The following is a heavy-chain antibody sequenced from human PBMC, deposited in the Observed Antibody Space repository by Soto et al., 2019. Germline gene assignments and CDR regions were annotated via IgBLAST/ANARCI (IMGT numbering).Heavy chain of an antibody. CDR1: GYSISVVS. V-gene: IGHV1-24*01. CDR3: ATPTPRRGAMIFSISFGF. J-gene: IGHJ4*01. Sequence: ALLKLDRKIAGYSISVVSIGWRRQREEKGMEWMGGFDPEGGEAIYAQKWHGRVTVSGGTVTDTAYMELSGLKSDDTVVYYCATPTPRRGAMIFSISFGFWGQGTLVTVSS. CDR2: FDPEGGEA. D-gene: IGHD3-10*01.